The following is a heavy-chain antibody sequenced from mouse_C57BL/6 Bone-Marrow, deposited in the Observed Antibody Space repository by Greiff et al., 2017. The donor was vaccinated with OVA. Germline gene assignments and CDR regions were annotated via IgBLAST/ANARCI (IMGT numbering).Heavy chain of an antibody. CDR3: ASGPFITTVVADYFDY. D-gene: IGHD1-1*01. CDR1: GYTFTSYW. J-gene: IGHJ2*01. Sequence: VQLQQPGAELVKPGASVKLSCKASGYTFTSYWMHWVKQRPGRGLEWIGRIDPNSGGTKYNEKFKSKATLTVDKPSSTAYMQLSSLTSEDSAVYYCASGPFITTVVADYFDYWGQGTTLTVSS. CDR2: IDPNSGGT. V-gene: IGHV1-72*01.